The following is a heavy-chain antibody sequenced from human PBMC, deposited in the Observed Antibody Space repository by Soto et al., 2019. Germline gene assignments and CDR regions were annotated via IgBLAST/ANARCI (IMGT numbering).Heavy chain of an antibody. V-gene: IGHV4-30-4*01. CDR1: VASVTRCDYY. Sequence: SETLSLTCSVSVASVTRCDYYWNWIRQTPGTGLEWLGYMHDSGTTSYNPSLKSRVTISRDTSKNQFSLKLTSGSAADTAVYFCARGGLYDLWSGLFDWGQGIRVTVSS. D-gene: IGHD3-3*01. CDR3: ARGGLYDLWSGLFD. J-gene: IGHJ4*02. CDR2: MHDSGTT.